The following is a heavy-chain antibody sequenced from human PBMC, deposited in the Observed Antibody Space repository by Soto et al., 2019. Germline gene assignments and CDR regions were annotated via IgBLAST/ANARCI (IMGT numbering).Heavy chain of an antibody. CDR3: AKSSAHHYYYYMDV. J-gene: IGHJ6*03. CDR1: GFTFSSYA. V-gene: IGHV3-23*01. D-gene: IGHD6-6*01. Sequence: GGSLRLSCAASGFTFSSYAMSWVRQAPGKGLEWVSAISGSGGSTYYADSVKGRFTISRDNSKNTLYLQMNSLRAEDTAVYYCAKSSAHHYYYYMDVWGKGTTVTVSS. CDR2: ISGSGGST.